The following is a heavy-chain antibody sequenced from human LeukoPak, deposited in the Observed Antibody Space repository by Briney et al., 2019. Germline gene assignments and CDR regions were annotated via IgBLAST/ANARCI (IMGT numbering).Heavy chain of an antibody. J-gene: IGHJ4*02. CDR3: ARGFGSGSYYNY. CDR1: GGSFSGYY. V-gene: IGHV4-34*01. Sequence: PSETLSLTCTVYGGSFSGYYWSWIRQPPGKGLEWIGEINHRGSTNYNPSLKSRVTISVDTSKNQFSLKLSSVTAADTAVYYCARGFGSGSYYNYWGQGTLVTVSS. D-gene: IGHD3-10*01. CDR2: INHRGST.